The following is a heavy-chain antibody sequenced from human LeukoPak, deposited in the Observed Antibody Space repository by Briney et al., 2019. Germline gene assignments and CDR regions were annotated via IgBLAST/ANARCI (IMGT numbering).Heavy chain of an antibody. D-gene: IGHD2-2*02. J-gene: IGHJ3*02. CDR1: GFTFSNYA. CDR2: ISGSGGST. Sequence: GGSLRLSXAASGFTFSNYAMNWVRQAPGKGLEWVSVISGSGGSTYYADSVKGWFTISRDNSKNTLYLQMNSLRAEDTAVYYCAKTYCSTTSCYIEDAFDIWGQGTVVTVSS. CDR3: AKTYCSTTSCYIEDAFDI. V-gene: IGHV3-23*01.